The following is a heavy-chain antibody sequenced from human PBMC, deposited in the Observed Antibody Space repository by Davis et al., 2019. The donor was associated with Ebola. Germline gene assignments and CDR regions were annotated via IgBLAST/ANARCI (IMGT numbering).Heavy chain of an antibody. Sequence: GGSLRLSCAASGFTFSSYAMHWVRQAPGKGLEWVAVISYDGSNKYYADSVKGRFTISRDNSKNTRYLQMTSLRAEDTAVYYCARDWDIVVVVDLGMDVWGQGTTVTVSS. CDR2: ISYDGSNK. CDR3: ARDWDIVVVVDLGMDV. V-gene: IGHV3-30-3*01. J-gene: IGHJ6*02. D-gene: IGHD2-15*01. CDR1: GFTFSSYA.